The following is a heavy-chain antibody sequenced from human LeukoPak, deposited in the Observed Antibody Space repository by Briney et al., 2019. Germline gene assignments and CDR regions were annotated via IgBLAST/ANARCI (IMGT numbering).Heavy chain of an antibody. CDR3: ARDRVRAAAGDLGY. D-gene: IGHD6-13*01. CDR1: GYTFTSYG. V-gene: IGHV1-18*01. CDR2: ISAYNGNT. J-gene: IGHJ4*02. Sequence: ASVKVSCKASGYTFTSYGISWVRQAPGQGVEWMGWISAYNGNTNYAQKLQGRVNMTTDTSTSTAYMELRSLRSDDTAVYYCARDRVRAAAGDLGYWRQGTLVTVSS.